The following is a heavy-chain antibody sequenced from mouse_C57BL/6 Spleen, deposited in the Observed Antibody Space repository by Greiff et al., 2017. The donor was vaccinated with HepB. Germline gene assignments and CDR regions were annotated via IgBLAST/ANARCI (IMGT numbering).Heavy chain of an antibody. D-gene: IGHD1-1*01. CDR3: ARGGSSWYFDV. CDR2: IRNKANGYTT. V-gene: IGHV7-3*01. CDR1: GFTFTDYY. J-gene: IGHJ1*03. Sequence: EVMLVESGGGLVQPGGSLSLSCAASGFTFTDYYMSWVRQPPGKALEWLGFIRNKANGYTTEYSASVKGRFTISRDNSQSILYLQMNALRAEDSATYYCARGGSSWYFDVWGTGTTVTVSS.